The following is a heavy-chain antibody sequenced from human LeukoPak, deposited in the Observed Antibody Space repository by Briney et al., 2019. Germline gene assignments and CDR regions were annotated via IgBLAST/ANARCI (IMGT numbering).Heavy chain of an antibody. CDR1: GYTFSDYY. D-gene: IGHD3-22*01. J-gene: IGHJ2*01. CDR2: INPYSGGT. CDR3: ARDYYDSSGSGYFDL. V-gene: IGHV1-2*02. Sequence: ASVKVSCKASGYTFSDYYMHWVRQAPGQGLEWMGWINPYSGGTNYEQKFQGRVTMTRDTSISTAYMEVSRVRSDDTAMYYCARDYYDSSGSGYFDLWGRGTLVTVSS.